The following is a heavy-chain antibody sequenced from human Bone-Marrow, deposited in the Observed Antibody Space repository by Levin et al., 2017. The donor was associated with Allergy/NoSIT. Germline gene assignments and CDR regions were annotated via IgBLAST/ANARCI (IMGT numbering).Heavy chain of an antibody. J-gene: IGHJ3*02. V-gene: IGHV4-30-4*01. D-gene: IGHD5-12*01. CDR1: GGSISSGDYY. Sequence: SQTLSLTCTVSGGSISSGDYYWSWIRQPPGKGLEWIGYIYYSGSTYYNPSLKSRVTISVDTSKNQFSLKLSSVTAADTAVYYCARADIVATKDAFDIWGQGTMVTVSS. CDR3: ARADIVATKDAFDI. CDR2: IYYSGST.